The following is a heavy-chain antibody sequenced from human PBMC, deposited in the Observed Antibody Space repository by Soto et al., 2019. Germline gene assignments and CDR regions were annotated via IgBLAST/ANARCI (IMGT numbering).Heavy chain of an antibody. V-gene: IGHV3-30*18. CDR1: GFTFSSYG. CDR2: ISYDGSNK. D-gene: IGHD6-19*01. J-gene: IGHJ4*02. Sequence: GGSLRLSCAASGFTFSSYGMHWVRQAPGKGLEGVAVISYDGSNKCYADSVKGRFTISRDNSNNTLYLQMNSLRAEDTAVYYCAKIGGGEQWLVYFAYWGQGTLVPVSS. CDR3: AKIGGGEQWLVYFAY.